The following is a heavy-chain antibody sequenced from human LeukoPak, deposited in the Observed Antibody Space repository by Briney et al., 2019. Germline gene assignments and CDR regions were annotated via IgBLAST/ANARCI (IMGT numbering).Heavy chain of an antibody. CDR3: ARCEWHYYHYYMDV. D-gene: IGHD3-3*01. J-gene: IGHJ6*03. CDR1: GFTFSSYA. CDR2: FSGSGGST. Sequence: GGSLRLSCAASGFTFSSYAMSWVRQAPGKGLEWVSAFSGSGGSTYYADSVKGRFTISRDNAKNSLFLQMNSLGAEDTAVYYCARCEWHYYHYYMDVWGKGTTVTVSS. V-gene: IGHV3-23*01.